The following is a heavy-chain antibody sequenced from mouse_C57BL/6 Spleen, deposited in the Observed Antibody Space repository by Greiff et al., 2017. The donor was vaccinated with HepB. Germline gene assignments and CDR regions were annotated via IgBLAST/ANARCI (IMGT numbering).Heavy chain of an antibody. CDR3: ASDSSGYTMDY. CDR2: ISSGGSYT. D-gene: IGHD3-2*02. CDR1: GFTFSSYG. V-gene: IGHV5-6*01. Sequence: VQLKQSGGDLVKPGGSLKLSCAASGFTFSSYGMSWVRQTPDKRLEWVATISSGGSYTYYPDSVKGRFTISRDNAKNTLYLQMSSLKSEDTAMYYCASDSSGYTMDYWGQGTSVTVSS. J-gene: IGHJ4*01.